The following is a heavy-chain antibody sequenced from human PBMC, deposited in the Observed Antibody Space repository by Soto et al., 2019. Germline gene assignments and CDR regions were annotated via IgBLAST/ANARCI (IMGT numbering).Heavy chain of an antibody. J-gene: IGHJ6*02. Sequence: QVQLVQSGAEVKKPGSSVKVSCKASGGTFSSYAISWVRQAPGQRLEWMGGIIPMFGTANYAQTFQGRVTITADKSTTTAYMELSSMRSEDTAVYYCASAPIVVVAGALDYSYDMDVGSQGTTVTVSS. V-gene: IGHV1-69*06. CDR2: IIPMFGTA. CDR1: GGTFSSYA. D-gene: IGHD2-2*01. CDR3: ASAPIVVVAGALDYSYDMDV.